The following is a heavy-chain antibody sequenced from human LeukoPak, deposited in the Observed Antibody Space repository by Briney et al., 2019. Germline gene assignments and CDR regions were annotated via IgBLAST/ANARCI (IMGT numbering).Heavy chain of an antibody. J-gene: IGHJ4*02. V-gene: IGHV3-7*03. Sequence: GGSLRLSCAASGFTFSHYWMSWVRQAPGKGLEWVANIKHDGSEKYYVGSVKGRFTISRDNAENSLYLQMNSLEAEDTAVYFCARAYDSGSYYDGTGYWGQGTLVTVSS. D-gene: IGHD3-22*01. CDR1: GFTFSHYW. CDR3: ARAYDSGSYYDGTGY. CDR2: IKHDGSEK.